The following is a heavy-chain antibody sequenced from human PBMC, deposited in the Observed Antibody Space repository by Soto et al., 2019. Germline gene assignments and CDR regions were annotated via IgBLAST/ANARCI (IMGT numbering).Heavy chain of an antibody. CDR1: GFTFSSFA. J-gene: IGHJ4*02. D-gene: IGHD1-26*01. V-gene: IGHV3-23*01. Sequence: EVQLLESGGGLAQPGGSLRLSCAASGFTFSSFAMTWVRQTPGKGLEWVSSINPNGANTYYADSVRGRFTISRDNSKNTLFLQMNSLRADDTAAYYCAKCGSHCYSDSSGQGTLVTVSS. CDR2: INPNGANT. CDR3: AKCGSHCYSDS.